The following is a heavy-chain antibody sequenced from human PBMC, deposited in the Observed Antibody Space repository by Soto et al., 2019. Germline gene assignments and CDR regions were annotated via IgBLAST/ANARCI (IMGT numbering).Heavy chain of an antibody. CDR2: FDPEDGET. Sequence: QVQLVQSGAEVKKPGASVKVSCKVSGYTLTELSMHWVRQAPGKGLEWMGGFDPEDGETIYAQKFQGRVTMTEDTSTGTAYMELSSLRSEDPAVYYCATKGRWYVGYYYYGMDVWGQGTTVTVSS. D-gene: IGHD6-13*01. V-gene: IGHV1-24*01. J-gene: IGHJ6*02. CDR1: GYTLTELS. CDR3: ATKGRWYVGYYYYGMDV.